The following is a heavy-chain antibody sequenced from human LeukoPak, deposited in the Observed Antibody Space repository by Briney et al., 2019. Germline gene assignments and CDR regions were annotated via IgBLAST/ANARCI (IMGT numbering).Heavy chain of an antibody. J-gene: IGHJ5*02. V-gene: IGHV1-2*04. D-gene: IGHD3-10*01. CDR2: INPNSGGT. CDR1: GYTFTGYY. Sequence: ASVKVPCKASGYTFTGYYMHWVRQAPGQGLEWMGWINPNSGGTNYAQKFQGWVTMTRDTSISTAYMELSRLRSDDTAVYYCARDLSSPLAGYYYGSGSTWFDPWGQGTLVTVSS. CDR3: ARDLSSPLAGYYYGSGSTWFDP.